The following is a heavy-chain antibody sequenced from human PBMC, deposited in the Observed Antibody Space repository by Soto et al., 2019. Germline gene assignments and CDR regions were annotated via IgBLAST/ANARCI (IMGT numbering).Heavy chain of an antibody. CDR3: ARDDSSGYYHSSMDV. D-gene: IGHD3-22*01. CDR2: IDPSDSYT. V-gene: IGHV5-10-1*01. CDR1: GYSFTSYW. J-gene: IGHJ6*02. Sequence: GESLKISCKGSGYSFTSYWISWVRQMPGKGLEWMGRIDPSDSYTNYSPSFQGHVTISADKSISTAYLQWSSLKASDTAMYYCARDDSSGYYHSSMDVWGQGTTVTVSS.